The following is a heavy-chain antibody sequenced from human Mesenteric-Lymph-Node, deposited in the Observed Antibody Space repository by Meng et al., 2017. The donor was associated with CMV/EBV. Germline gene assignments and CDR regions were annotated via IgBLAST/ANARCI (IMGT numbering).Heavy chain of an antibody. Sequence: KVACKASGGTFSSYAISWVRQAPGQGLEWMERIIPILGIANYAKKFQGRVTITADKSTSTAYMELSSLRSEDTAVYYCAAVVGAGVYWGQGTLVTVSS. J-gene: IGHJ4*02. CDR3: AAVVGAGVY. V-gene: IGHV1-69*04. D-gene: IGHD1-26*01. CDR1: GGTFSSYA. CDR2: IIPILGIA.